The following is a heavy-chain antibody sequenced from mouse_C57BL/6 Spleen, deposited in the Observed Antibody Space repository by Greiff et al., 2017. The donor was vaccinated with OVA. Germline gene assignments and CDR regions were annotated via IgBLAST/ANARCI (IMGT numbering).Heavy chain of an antibody. Sequence: QVQLQQPGAELVMPGASVKLSCKASGYTFTSYWMHWVKQRPGQGLEWIGEIDPSDSYTNYNQKFKGKSTLTVDKSSSTAYMQLSSLTSEDSAVYYCARGGLYGSIHDWGQGTTLTVAS. CDR1: GYTFTSYW. D-gene: IGHD1-1*01. V-gene: IGHV1-69*01. J-gene: IGHJ2*01. CDR3: ARGGLYGSIHD. CDR2: IDPSDSYT.